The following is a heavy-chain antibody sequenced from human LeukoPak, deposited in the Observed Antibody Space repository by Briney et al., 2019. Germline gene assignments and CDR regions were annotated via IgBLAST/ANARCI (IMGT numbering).Heavy chain of an antibody. D-gene: IGHD2-2*01. J-gene: IGHJ4*02. CDR3: ARGPINYSTSWRFDY. CDR2: LSGTGDNT. Sequence: GGSLRLSCAASGFSRFTFNYYAMTWVRQAPGKGLEWVSALSGTGDNTYYADSVEGRFTISRDNTNNIVYLQMISLRAEDTAVYYCARGPINYSTSWRFDYWGQGTLVTVSS. CDR1: GFSRFTFNYYA. V-gene: IGHV3-23*01.